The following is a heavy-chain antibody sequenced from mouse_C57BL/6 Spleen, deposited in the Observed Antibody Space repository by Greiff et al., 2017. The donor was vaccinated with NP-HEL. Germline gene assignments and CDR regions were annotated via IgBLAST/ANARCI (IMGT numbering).Heavy chain of an antibody. CDR3: ARNTDRVARYFDY. J-gene: IGHJ2*01. Sequence: EVKLMESGGGLVKPGGSLKLSCAASGFTFSDYGMHWVRQAPEKGLEWVAYISSGSSTIYYADTVKGRFTISRDNAKNTLFLQMPSLRSEDTAMYYCARNTDRVARYFDYWGQGTTLTVSS. V-gene: IGHV5-17*01. D-gene: IGHD1-1*01. CDR1: GFTFSDYG. CDR2: ISSGSSTI.